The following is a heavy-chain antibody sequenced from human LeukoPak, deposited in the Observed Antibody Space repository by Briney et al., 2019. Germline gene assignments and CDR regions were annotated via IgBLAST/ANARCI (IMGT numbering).Heavy chain of an antibody. CDR3: VRDWGDLLAFGP. J-gene: IGHJ5*02. D-gene: IGHD3-3*01. CDR2: ISYDGTNS. V-gene: IGHV3-30*03. CDR1: GFTFNAYA. Sequence: GSLRLSCSASGFTFNAYAMHWVRQTPGKGLEWVAVISYDGTNSNYADSVKGRLTVSRDNSKNTLHLDLHSLTAEDTAVFFCVRDWGDLLAFGPWGQGTLVTVSS.